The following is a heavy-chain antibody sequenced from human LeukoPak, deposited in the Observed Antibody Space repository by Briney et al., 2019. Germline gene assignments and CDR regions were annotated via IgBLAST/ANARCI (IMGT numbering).Heavy chain of an antibody. Sequence: PGGSLRLSWAPSGFTFSSYSMNWVRRAPGKGLGWVALISYDGSNNYYADSVKGRFTISRDNSKNTLYLQMNSLRAEDTAVYYCAKASRGAAAGAEDYWGQGTLVTVSS. CDR2: ISYDGSNN. D-gene: IGHD6-13*01. J-gene: IGHJ4*02. CDR3: AKASRGAAAGAEDY. CDR1: GFTFSSYS. V-gene: IGHV3-30*18.